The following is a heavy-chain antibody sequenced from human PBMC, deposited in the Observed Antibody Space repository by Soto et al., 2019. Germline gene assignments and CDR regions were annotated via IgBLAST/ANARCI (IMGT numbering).Heavy chain of an antibody. J-gene: IGHJ4*02. CDR1: GFTFIDYY. CDR3: ARGGYYYDSSGYYYSFDY. D-gene: IGHD3-22*01. Sequence: GGSLRLSCAASGFTFIDYYMSWIRQAPGEGLEWVSYISGSSSYTNYADSVKGRFTISRDNAKNSLYLQMNSLRAEDTAVYYCARGGYYYDSSGYYYSFDYWGQGTQVTVSS. CDR2: ISGSSSYT. V-gene: IGHV3-11*06.